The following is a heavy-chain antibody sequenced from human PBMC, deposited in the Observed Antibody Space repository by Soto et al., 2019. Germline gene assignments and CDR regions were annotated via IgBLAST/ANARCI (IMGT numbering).Heavy chain of an antibody. CDR3: ASDRDYHGSGTFYA. CDR2: INPDSGAP. CDR1: GYTFTGYY. Sequence: ASVKVSCKASGYTFTGYYIHWVRQAPGQGLEWMGWINPDSGAPNYAQRFQGRVSMTRDTSISTAYMELSRLRSDDTAVYYCASDRDYHGSGTFYAWGQGTLVTVSS. J-gene: IGHJ5*02. D-gene: IGHD3-10*01. V-gene: IGHV1-2*02.